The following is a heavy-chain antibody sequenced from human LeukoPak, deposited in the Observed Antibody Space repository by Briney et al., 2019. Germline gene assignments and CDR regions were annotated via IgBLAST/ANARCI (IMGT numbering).Heavy chain of an antibody. D-gene: IGHD4-17*01. CDR1: GGTFSSYA. Sequence: GASVKVSCKASGGTFSSYAISWVRQAPGQGLEWMGRIIPILGIANYAQKFQGRVTITADKSTSTAYMELSSLRSEDTAVCYCARVDGTTVTPYYYYGMDVWGQGTTVTVSS. J-gene: IGHJ6*02. V-gene: IGHV1-69*04. CDR2: IIPILGIA. CDR3: ARVDGTTVTPYYYYGMDV.